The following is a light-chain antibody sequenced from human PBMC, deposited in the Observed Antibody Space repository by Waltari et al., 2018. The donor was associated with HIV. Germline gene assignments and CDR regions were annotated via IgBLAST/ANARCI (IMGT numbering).Light chain of an antibody. CDR3: QQYTSSPT. V-gene: IGKV3-20*01. Sequence: EIVLTQSPGTLSLSPGESATLSCRASHSVSSSYLAWYQQKPGQAPRLLIYEATNRAAGVPDRFRGSGSGADFFLTVSRLEPEDFSVYYWQQYTSSPTFGQGTRVEIK. CDR1: HSVSSSY. J-gene: IGKJ1*01. CDR2: EAT.